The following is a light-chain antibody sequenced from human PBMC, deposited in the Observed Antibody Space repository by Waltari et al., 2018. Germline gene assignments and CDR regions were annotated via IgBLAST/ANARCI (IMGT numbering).Light chain of an antibody. CDR1: QGLFYSPNKRNY. V-gene: IGKV4-1*01. Sequence: DIVMTQSPDSLTVSLGERATINCRSSQGLFYSPNKRNYLAWYQQKAGQSPKLLIYWASTRESGVPDRVSGSGSGTDFSLTISNLQAEDVAVYSCQQYYDSPLTFGGGTKVEIK. CDR3: QQYYDSPLT. J-gene: IGKJ4*01. CDR2: WAS.